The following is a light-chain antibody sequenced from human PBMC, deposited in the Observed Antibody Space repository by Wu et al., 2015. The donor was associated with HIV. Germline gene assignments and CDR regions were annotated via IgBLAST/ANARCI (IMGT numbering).Light chain of an antibody. V-gene: IGKV3-11*01. CDR2: DAS. J-gene: IGKJ3*01. CDR1: QSVSTY. Sequence: EIVLTQSPATLSLSPGERATLSCRASQSVSTYLAWYQQKPGQAPRLLIYDASNRATAIPARFSGSGSGTDFTLTISSLEPEDFAVYYCHRRSNWPMTFGPGTKVD. CDR3: HRRSNWPMT.